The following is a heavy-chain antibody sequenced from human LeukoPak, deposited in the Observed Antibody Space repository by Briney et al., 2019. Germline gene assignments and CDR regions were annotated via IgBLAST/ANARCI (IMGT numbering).Heavy chain of an antibody. J-gene: IGHJ4*02. Sequence: ASVKVSCKASGGTFSSYAISWVRQAPGQGLEWMGIINPSGGSTSYAQKFQGRVTMTRDMSTSTVYMELSSLRSEDTAVYYCAGFGELSQDYWGQGTLVTVSS. V-gene: IGHV1-46*01. CDR2: INPSGGST. D-gene: IGHD3-10*01. CDR3: AGFGELSQDY. CDR1: GGTFSSYA.